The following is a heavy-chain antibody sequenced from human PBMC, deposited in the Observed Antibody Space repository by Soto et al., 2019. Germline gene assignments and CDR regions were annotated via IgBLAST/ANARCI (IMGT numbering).Heavy chain of an antibody. CDR2: IIPIFGTA. J-gene: IGHJ4*02. D-gene: IGHD3-22*01. CDR3: AKDVNFWWLLVNSHYFDY. CDR1: GGTFSSYA. V-gene: IGHV1-69*13. Sequence: SVKVSCKASGGTFSSYAISWVRQAPGQGLEWMGGIIPIFGTANYAQKFQGRVTITADESTSTAYMELSSLRSEDTAVYYCAKDVNFWWLLVNSHYFDYWGQGTLVTVSS.